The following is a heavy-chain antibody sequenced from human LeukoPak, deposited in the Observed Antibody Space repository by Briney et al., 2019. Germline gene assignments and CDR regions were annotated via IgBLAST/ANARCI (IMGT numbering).Heavy chain of an antibody. CDR2: IHYSGST. CDR1: GGSISSSSYY. Sequence: PSETLSLTCTVSGGSISSSSYYWGWIRQPPGKGLEWIGSIHYSGSTYYNPSLKSRVTISVDTSKNQFSLKLSSVTAADTAVYYCARWGQGYDILTGYYLGVYYFDYWGQGTLVTVSS. CDR3: ARWGQGYDILTGYYLGVYYFDY. J-gene: IGHJ4*02. V-gene: IGHV4-39*01. D-gene: IGHD3-9*01.